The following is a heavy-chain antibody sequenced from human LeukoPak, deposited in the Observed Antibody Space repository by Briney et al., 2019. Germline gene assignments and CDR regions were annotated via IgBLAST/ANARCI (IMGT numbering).Heavy chain of an antibody. CDR1: GFTFSSYS. V-gene: IGHV3-21*01. CDR2: ISSSSYI. D-gene: IGHD3-22*01. Sequence: PGGSLRLSCAASGFTFSSYSMNWVRQAPGKGLEWVSSISSSSYIYYADSVKGRFTISRDNAKNSLYLQMNSLRAEDTAVYYCARFPYYYDSSGYQNFDYWGQGTLVTVSS. J-gene: IGHJ4*02. CDR3: ARFPYYYDSSGYQNFDY.